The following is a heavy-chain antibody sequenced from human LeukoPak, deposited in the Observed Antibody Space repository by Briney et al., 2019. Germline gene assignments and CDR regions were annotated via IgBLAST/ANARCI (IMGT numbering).Heavy chain of an antibody. Sequence: PGRSLRLSCAASGFTFDDYAMHWVRQAPGKGLEWVSGISWNSGSIGYADSVKGRFTISRDNSKNTLYLQMNSLRAEDTAVYYCAKTRPLDSSSWSHGDYWGQGTLVTVSS. V-gene: IGHV3-9*01. CDR3: AKTRPLDSSSWSHGDY. J-gene: IGHJ4*02. CDR1: GFTFDDYA. CDR2: ISWNSGSI. D-gene: IGHD6-13*01.